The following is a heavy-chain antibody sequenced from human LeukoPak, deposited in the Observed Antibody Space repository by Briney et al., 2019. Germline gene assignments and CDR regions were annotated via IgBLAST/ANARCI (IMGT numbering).Heavy chain of an antibody. CDR2: IFASGPPS. Sequence: GGSLRLSCVASRVTFRHDAMNGVRQAPGKGLEWVSSIFASGPPSYYSDSVKGRFTLSRDNSRHTFYLQMENLRAEDSATYYCTKPVGGGRDAYDVWGQGTRVTVSS. D-gene: IGHD3-16*01. CDR3: TKPVGGGRDAYDV. J-gene: IGHJ3*01. V-gene: IGHV3-23*01. CDR1: RVTFRHDA.